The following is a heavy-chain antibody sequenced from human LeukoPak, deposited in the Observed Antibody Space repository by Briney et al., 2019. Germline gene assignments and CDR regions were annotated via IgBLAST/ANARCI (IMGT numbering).Heavy chain of an antibody. V-gene: IGHV4-34*01. CDR2: INHSGTT. D-gene: IGHD3-16*02. CDR1: SGSFSGYF. CDR3: VRVGHLSCRTPDL. Sequence: KPSETLSLTCAVYSGSFSGYFWSWIRQTPGKGREWIGEINHSGTTNYNPSLKSRVTISVDTSKNQFSLKLSTVTTADTAVYYCVRVGHLSCRTPDLWCNGTTVTVYS. J-gene: IGHJ6*04.